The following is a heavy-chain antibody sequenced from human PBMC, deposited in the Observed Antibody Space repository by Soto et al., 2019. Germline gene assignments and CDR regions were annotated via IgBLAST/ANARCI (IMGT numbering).Heavy chain of an antibody. D-gene: IGHD3-16*01. CDR1: GYTFTGYY. CDR3: ARVGYDYVWGSTRVPYGMDV. Sequence: ASVKVSCKASGYTFTGYYMHWVLQAPGQGLEWMGWINPNSGGTNYAQKFQGWVTMTRDTSISTAYMELSRLRSDDTAVYYCARVGYDYVWGSTRVPYGMDVWGQGTTVTVSS. CDR2: INPNSGGT. J-gene: IGHJ6*02. V-gene: IGHV1-2*04.